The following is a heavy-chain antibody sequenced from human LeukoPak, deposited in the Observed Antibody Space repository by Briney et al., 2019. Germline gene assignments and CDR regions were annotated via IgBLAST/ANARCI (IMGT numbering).Heavy chain of an antibody. Sequence: GGSLRLSSAASGFTYSSYWMHWVRQAPGKGLVWVSRITSDGRSTDYADSVRGRFTISRDNAENTLYLQLNSLRAEDTAVYFCARAGYYRFDYWGQGTLVTVSS. CDR1: GFTYSSYW. V-gene: IGHV3-74*01. CDR2: ITSDGRST. D-gene: IGHD2-21*01. J-gene: IGHJ4*02. CDR3: ARAGYYRFDY.